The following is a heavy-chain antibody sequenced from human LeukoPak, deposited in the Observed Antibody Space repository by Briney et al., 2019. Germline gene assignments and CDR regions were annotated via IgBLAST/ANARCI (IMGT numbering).Heavy chain of an antibody. CDR3: AIMCELRPRHPFDI. CDR1: GYTFTGYY. J-gene: IGHJ3*02. Sequence: GASVKVSCKASGYTFTGYYMHWVRQAPGQGLEWMGRINPNSGGTNYAQKFQGRVTMTRDTSISTAYMELSRLRSDDTAVYYCAIMCELRPRHPFDIWGQGTMVTVSS. CDR2: INPNSGGT. V-gene: IGHV1-2*06. D-gene: IGHD1-26*01.